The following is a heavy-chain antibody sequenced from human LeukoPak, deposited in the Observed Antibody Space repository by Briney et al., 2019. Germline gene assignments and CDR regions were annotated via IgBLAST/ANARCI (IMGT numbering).Heavy chain of an antibody. CDR2: VHYSGST. J-gene: IGHJ3*02. V-gene: IGHV4-59*01. CDR1: DGSINSYY. Sequence: PSETLSLTCTDSDGSINSYYWSWIRQSPGKGLEWIGYVHYSGSTNYNPSLKSRVTISVDTSKKQVSLKLNSVTAVDTAVYHCARATGTTRNAFDIWGQGTMVTVSS. CDR3: ARATGTTRNAFDI. D-gene: IGHD1-7*01.